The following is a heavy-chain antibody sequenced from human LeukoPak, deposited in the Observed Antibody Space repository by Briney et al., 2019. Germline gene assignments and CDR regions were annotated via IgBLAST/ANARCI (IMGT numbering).Heavy chain of an antibody. V-gene: IGHV1-46*01. J-gene: IGHJ3*02. CDR2: INPSGGST. CDR1: GYTFTSYY. CDR3: AIFPGPTDGDDAFDI. Sequence: GASVKVSCKASGYTFTSYYMHWVRQAPGQGLEWMGIINPSGGSTSYAQKFQGRVTMTRDTSTSTVYMELSSLRSEDTAVYYCAIFPGPTDGDDAFDIWGQGTLVTVSS. D-gene: IGHD3-10*01.